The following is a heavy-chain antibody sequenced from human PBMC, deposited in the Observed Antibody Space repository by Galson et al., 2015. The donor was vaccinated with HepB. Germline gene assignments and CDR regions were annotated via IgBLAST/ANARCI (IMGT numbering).Heavy chain of an antibody. Sequence: SVKVSCKASGYTFTSYYMHWVRQAPGQGLEWMGIINPSGGSTSYAQKFQGRVTMTRDTSTSTVYVKLSSLRSEDTAVYYCARGGQYYYDSSGYYYFNYWGQGTLVTVSS. J-gene: IGHJ4*02. CDR1: GYTFTSYY. CDR2: INPSGGST. CDR3: ARGGQYYYDSSGYYYFNY. D-gene: IGHD3-22*01. V-gene: IGHV1-46*01.